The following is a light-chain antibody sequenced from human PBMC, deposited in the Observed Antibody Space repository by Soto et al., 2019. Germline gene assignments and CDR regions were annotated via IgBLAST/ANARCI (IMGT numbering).Light chain of an antibody. Sequence: QSVLTQPPSVSGSPGQSVTISCTGTSSDVGSYNRVSWYQQPPGTAPKLMIYDVSNRPSGVPDRFSGSKSGNTASLTITGLQAEDEAEYYCSSFTSSRPYVFGTGTKVTVL. CDR2: DVS. CDR3: SSFTSSRPYV. CDR1: SSDVGSYNR. J-gene: IGLJ1*01. V-gene: IGLV2-18*02.